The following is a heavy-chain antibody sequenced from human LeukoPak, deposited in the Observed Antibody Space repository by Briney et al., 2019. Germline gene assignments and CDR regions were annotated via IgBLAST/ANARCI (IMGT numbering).Heavy chain of an antibody. V-gene: IGHV6-1*01. CDR3: ARGKSSSWYVDYYYYYMDV. CDR2: TYYRSKWYN. D-gene: IGHD6-13*01. Sequence: TSQTLSLTCAISGDSVSSNSAAWNWIRQSPSRGLEWLGRTYYRSKWYNDYAVSVKSRITINPDTSKNQFSLQLNSVTPEDTAVYYCARGKSSSWYVDYYYYYMDVWGKGTTVTVSS. CDR1: GDSVSSNSAA. J-gene: IGHJ6*03.